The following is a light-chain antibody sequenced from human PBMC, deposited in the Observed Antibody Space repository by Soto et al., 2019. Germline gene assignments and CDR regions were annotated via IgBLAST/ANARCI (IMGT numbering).Light chain of an antibody. J-gene: IGKJ2*01. V-gene: IGKV3-15*01. CDR2: GAS. CDR1: QSVSSN. CDR3: QQYNNWPYT. Sequence: EIVMTQSPATLSVSPGERATLSCRASQSVSSNLAWYHQKPGQAPRLLIYGASTRATGIPARFSGSGSGTDFTLTISSLQSEDFAVYYGQQYNNWPYTFGQGTKLEIK.